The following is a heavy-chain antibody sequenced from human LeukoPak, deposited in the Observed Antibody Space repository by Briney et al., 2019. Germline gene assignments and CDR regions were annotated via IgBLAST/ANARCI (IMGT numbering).Heavy chain of an antibody. V-gene: IGHV3-30*03. CDR3: ASMTTVTGRPH. CDR1: GFTFSSYG. CDR2: ISYDGSNK. J-gene: IGHJ4*02. Sequence: GRSLRLSCAASGFTFSSYGMHWVRQAPGKGLEWVAVISYDGSNKYYADSVKGRFTISRDNSKNTLYLQMNSLRAEDTAVYYCASMTTVTGRPHWGQGTLVTVSS. D-gene: IGHD4-11*01.